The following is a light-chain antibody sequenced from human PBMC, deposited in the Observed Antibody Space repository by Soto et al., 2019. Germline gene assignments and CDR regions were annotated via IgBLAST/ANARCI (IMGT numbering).Light chain of an antibody. CDR3: QHYNSYSEA. V-gene: IGKV1-5*03. CDR2: KAS. Sequence: DIQMTQSPSTLSASVGDRVTITCRASQSISSWLAWYQQKLGKAPKLLIYKASSLESGVPSRFSGSGSGAEFTLTISSLQPDDFATYYCQHYNSYSEAFGQGTKVDI. CDR1: QSISSW. J-gene: IGKJ1*01.